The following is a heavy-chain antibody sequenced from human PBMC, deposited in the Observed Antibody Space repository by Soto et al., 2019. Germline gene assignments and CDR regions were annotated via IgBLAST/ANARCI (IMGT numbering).Heavy chain of an antibody. Sequence: QVQLQESGPGLVKPSQTLSLTCNVSGGPINSPDYYWTWIRQSPGKGLEWIGYLYFNGGTQYNPSLRTPISMPLDTSKNHFSLKMRSVTGAATAVYYCARGISKYSSWYEPHTWFDAWGQGALVTVSS. V-gene: IGHV4-30-4*01. J-gene: IGHJ5*02. CDR2: LYFNGGT. CDR3: ARGISKYSSWYEPHTWFDA. D-gene: IGHD6-13*01. CDR1: GGPINSPDYY.